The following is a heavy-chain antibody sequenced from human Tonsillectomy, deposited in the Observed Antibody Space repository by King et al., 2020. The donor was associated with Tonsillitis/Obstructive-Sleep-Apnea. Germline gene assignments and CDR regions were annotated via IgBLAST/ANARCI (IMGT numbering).Heavy chain of an antibody. J-gene: IGHJ4*02. CDR1: GYIFTSYY. V-gene: IGHV1-46*01. CDR3: AREGQLLMYYFDY. CDR2: INPSGGST. Sequence: QLVQSGAEVKKPGASVKVSCKASGYIFTSYYMHWVRQAPGQGLEWMGIINPSGGSTSYAQKFQGRVTMTRDTSTSTVYMELSSLRSEDTALYYCAREGQLLMYYFDYWGQGTLVTVSS. D-gene: IGHD2-2*01.